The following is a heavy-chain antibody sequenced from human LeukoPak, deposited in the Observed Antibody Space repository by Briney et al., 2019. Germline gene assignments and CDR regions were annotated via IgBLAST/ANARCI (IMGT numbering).Heavy chain of an antibody. CDR2: IKQDGSEK. CDR3: ARQRGSISWCLSPTSDAFDI. Sequence: GGPLRLSCAASGFAFSSYWMSWVRQAPGKGLEWVANIKQDGSEKYYVDSVKGRFTISRDNAKNSLYLQMNSLRAEDMAVYYCARQRGSISWCLSPTSDAFDIWGQGTMVTVSS. V-gene: IGHV3-7*01. J-gene: IGHJ3*02. CDR1: GFAFSSYW. D-gene: IGHD6-13*01.